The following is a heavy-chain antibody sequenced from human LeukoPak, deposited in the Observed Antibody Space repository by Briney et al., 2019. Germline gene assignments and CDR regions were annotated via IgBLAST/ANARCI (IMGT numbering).Heavy chain of an antibody. V-gene: IGHV3-23*01. CDR3: AKQSRQGGARPGYFDY. CDR1: GFTFSSYA. Sequence: PGGSLRLSCAASGFTFSSYAMSWVRQAPGKGLEWVSAISGSGGSTYYADSVKGRFTISRDNSKNTLYLQMNSLRAEDTAVYYCAKQSRQGGARPGYFDYWGRGTLVTVSS. CDR2: ISGSGGST. J-gene: IGHJ4*02. D-gene: IGHD2-21*01.